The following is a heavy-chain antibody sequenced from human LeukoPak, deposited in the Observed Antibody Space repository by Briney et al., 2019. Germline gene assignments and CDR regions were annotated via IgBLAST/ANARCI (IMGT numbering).Heavy chain of an antibody. Sequence: GASVKVSCKVSGYTLTELSMHWGERVLGKGLEWMEGFDPEDGETIYAQKFQGRVTMTEDTSTDTAYMELSSLRSEDTAVYYCATARILHLGFTGNWFDPWGQGTLVTVSS. D-gene: IGHD3-9*01. CDR3: ATARILHLGFTGNWFDP. CDR2: FDPEDGET. V-gene: IGHV1-24*01. J-gene: IGHJ5*02. CDR1: GYTLTELS.